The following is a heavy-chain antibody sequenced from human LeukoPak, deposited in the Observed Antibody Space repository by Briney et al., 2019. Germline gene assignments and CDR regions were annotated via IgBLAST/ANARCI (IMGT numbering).Heavy chain of an antibody. Sequence: GGSLRLSCAASGFTFSRYDMHWVRQAPGKGLEYVSTINSDGDSTYYANSVKGRFTMSRDNSKNTLYLQMGSLRPEDMAVYYCARGNSNYSHYYYMDVWGKGTTVTVSS. J-gene: IGHJ6*03. D-gene: IGHD4-11*01. CDR2: INSDGDST. CDR1: GFTFSRYD. V-gene: IGHV3-64*01. CDR3: ARGNSNYSHYYYMDV.